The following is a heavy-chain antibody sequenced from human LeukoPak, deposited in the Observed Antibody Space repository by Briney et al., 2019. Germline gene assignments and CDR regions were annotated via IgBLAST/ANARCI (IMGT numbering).Heavy chain of an antibody. CDR3: ATDLPLSTRMAFDY. D-gene: IGHD1-1*01. J-gene: IGHJ4*02. Sequence: GGSLRLSCTASGXTFNNAWMNWVRQAPGKGLEWVARIKSKTSGGTTDYAEPVKGRFTISRDDSKNTLFLQMNSLQPEDTAVYYCATDLPLSTRMAFDYWGQGTLVTVSS. CDR2: IKSKTSGGTT. V-gene: IGHV3-15*01. CDR1: GXTFNNAW.